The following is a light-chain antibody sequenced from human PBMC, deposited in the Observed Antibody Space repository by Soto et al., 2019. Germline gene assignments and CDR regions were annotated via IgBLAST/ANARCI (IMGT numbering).Light chain of an antibody. CDR3: SSYTTSGTPV. J-gene: IGLJ3*02. V-gene: IGLV2-14*01. Sequence: QSALTQPASVSGSPGHSITISCTGTSSDVGGYNYVSWYQQNPGTAPKVMIYEVSNRPSGVSNRFSGSKSGNTASLTISGLQAEDEADYYCSSYTTSGTPVFGGGTKLTVL. CDR2: EVS. CDR1: SSDVGGYNY.